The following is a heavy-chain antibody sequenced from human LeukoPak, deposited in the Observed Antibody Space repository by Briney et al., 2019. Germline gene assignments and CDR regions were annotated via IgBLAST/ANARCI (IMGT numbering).Heavy chain of an antibody. V-gene: IGHV1-18*01. CDR3: ARDRGSYCGGVCHFDY. J-gene: IGHJ4*02. CDR1: GYTFTSYG. Sequence: ASVKESCKASGYTFTSYGISWVRPAPGQELKRMGWINTYNGNSNYARKLQGRVTMITDTSTSTAYMELRSLRSDDTAVYYCARDRGSYCGGVCHFDYWGQGTLVTVS. CDR2: INTYNGNS. D-gene: IGHD2-21*02.